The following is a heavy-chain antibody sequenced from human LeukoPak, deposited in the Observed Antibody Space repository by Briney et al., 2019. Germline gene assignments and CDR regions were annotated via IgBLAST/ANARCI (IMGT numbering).Heavy chain of an antibody. V-gene: IGHV1-2*02. CDR1: GYTFTSYG. CDR2: INPKSGGT. J-gene: IGHJ4*02. Sequence: ASVKVSCKASGYTFTSYGISWVRQAPGQGLEWMGWINPKSGGTDYAQKFQGRVTMTRDTSISTAYMELSRLRSDDTAVYYCARRYDFWSGYYTAGLGVDYWGQGTLVTVSS. CDR3: ARRYDFWSGYYTAGLGVDY. D-gene: IGHD3-3*01.